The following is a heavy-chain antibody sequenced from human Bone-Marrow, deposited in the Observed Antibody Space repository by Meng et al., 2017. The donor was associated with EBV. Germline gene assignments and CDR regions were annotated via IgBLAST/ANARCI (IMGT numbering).Heavy chain of an antibody. CDR3: AKDCFGARDY. D-gene: IGHD1-26*01. V-gene: IGHV3-74*01. CDR2: INEDGSVI. J-gene: IGHJ4*02. CDR1: GISAYW. Sequence: ESGVGLVQPGGSLRLSCVGSGISAYWMHWVRQGPGKGLVWVSRINEDGSVINYADSVKGRFTISRDNAKNTVSLQMNSLRAEDTAVYYCAKDCFGARDYWGQGTLVTVSS.